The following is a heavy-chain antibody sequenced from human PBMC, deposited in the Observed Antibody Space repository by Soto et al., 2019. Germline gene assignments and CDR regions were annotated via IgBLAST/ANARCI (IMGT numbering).Heavy chain of an antibody. V-gene: IGHV3-7*01. CDR2: IKQDGSEK. CDR3: ARDYLPYDFWSGYYSLGPDAFDI. J-gene: IGHJ3*02. CDR1: GCTFSSYW. D-gene: IGHD3-3*01. Sequence: GGSRRLSCAASGCTFSSYWMRWVRQSPGKGLERVANIKQDGSEKYYVDSVKGRFTISRDNAKNSLYLQMNSLRAEDTAVYYCARDYLPYDFWSGYYSLGPDAFDIWGQGTMVTVSS.